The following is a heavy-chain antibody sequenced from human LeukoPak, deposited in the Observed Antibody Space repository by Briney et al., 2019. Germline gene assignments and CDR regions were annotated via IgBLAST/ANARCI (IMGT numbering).Heavy chain of an antibody. J-gene: IGHJ5*02. D-gene: IGHD1-26*01. CDR3: ARWEGNWFDP. Sequence: SETLSLTCAVYGGSFSDYSWTWIRQPPGKGLEWIGYIYTSGSSNYNPSLRSRVTISVDTSKNQFSLRLTSVTAADTAVYYCARWEGNWFDPWGQGTLVTVSS. CDR2: IYTSGSS. CDR1: GGSFSDYS. V-gene: IGHV4-4*09.